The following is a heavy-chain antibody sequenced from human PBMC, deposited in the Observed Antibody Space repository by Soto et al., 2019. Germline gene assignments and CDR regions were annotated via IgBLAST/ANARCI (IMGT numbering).Heavy chain of an antibody. CDR3: ARFAKEENPKLESWYAFDF. CDR1: GGSIRSGGYF. Sequence: VQLQESGPGLVKPSQTLSLTCTVSGGSIRSGGYFWSWVRQQPGKGLEWSGHIYYRGGTSYNPSLESRVAMSVDTSKNEFTLKVNSVTAADTAIYYCARFAKEENPKLESWYAFDFWGRGTLVTVSS. V-gene: IGHV4-31*03. CDR2: IYYRGGT. J-gene: IGHJ4*02. D-gene: IGHD6-13*01.